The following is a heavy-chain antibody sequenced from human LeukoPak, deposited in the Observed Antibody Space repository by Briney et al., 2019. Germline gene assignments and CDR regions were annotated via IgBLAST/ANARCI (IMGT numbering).Heavy chain of an antibody. J-gene: IGHJ4*02. Sequence: ASVKVSCKASGYTFTSYDINWVRQATGQGLEWMGWMNPNSGNTGYAQKFQGRVTMTRNTSISTAYMELSSLRSEDTAVYYCAVASSGWFSYFDYWGQGTLVTVSS. CDR1: GYTFTSYD. CDR2: MNPNSGNT. D-gene: IGHD6-19*01. V-gene: IGHV1-8*01. CDR3: AVASSGWFSYFDY.